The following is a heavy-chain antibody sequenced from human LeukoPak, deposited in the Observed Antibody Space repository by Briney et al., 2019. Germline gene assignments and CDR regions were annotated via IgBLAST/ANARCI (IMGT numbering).Heavy chain of an antibody. D-gene: IGHD5-12*01. V-gene: IGHV3-21*01. CDR3: ARGLSGFDEPLYYYGMDV. J-gene: IGHJ6*02. CDR2: ISSSSSYI. Sequence: SRGSLRLSCAASGFTFSSYSMNWVRQAPGKRLEWVSSISSSSSYIYYADSVKGRFTISRDNAKNSLYLQMNSLRAEDTAVYYCARGLSGFDEPLYYYGMDVWGQGTTVTVSS. CDR1: GFTFSSYS.